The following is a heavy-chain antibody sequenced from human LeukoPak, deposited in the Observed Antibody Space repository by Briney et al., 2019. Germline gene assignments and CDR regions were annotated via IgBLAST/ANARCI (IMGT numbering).Heavy chain of an antibody. J-gene: IGHJ3*02. CDR2: INPNSGGT. CDR1: GYTFIGYY. D-gene: IGHD3-22*01. CDR3: ARGGDYYESSGYSDDAFDI. V-gene: IGHV1-2*02. Sequence: ASVKVSCKASGYTFIGYYMHWVRQAPGQGLEWMGWINPNSGGTNYAQKFQGRVTMTRDTSISTAYMELSRLRSGDTAVYYCARGGDYYESSGYSDDAFDIWGQGTMVTVSS.